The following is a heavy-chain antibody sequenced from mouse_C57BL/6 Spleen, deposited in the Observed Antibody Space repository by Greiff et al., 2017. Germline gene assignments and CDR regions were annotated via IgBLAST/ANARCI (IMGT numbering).Heavy chain of an antibody. CDR3: ARGKLDFDY. CDR1: GYAFSSYW. J-gene: IGHJ2*01. V-gene: IGHV1-80*01. Sequence: VQLQQSGAELVKPGASVKISCKASGYAFSSYWMIWVKQRPGKGLEWIGQIYPGDGDTNYNGKFKGKATLTADKSSSTAYMQLSSLTSEDSAVYFCARGKLDFDYWGQGTTLTVSS. CDR2: IYPGDGDT. D-gene: IGHD4-1*01.